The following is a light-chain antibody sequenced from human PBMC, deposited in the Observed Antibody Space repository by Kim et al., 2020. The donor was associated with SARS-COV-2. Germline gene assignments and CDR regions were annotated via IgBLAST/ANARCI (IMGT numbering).Light chain of an antibody. J-gene: IGLJ2*01. Sequence: SITLSCAGTRSDVGGYNYVSWYQQHPGKAPKLMIYDVSKRPSGVSNRFSGSKSGNTASLTISGLQAEDEADYYCSSYTSSSTPHVVFGGGTQLTVL. CDR3: SSYTSSSTPHVV. CDR1: RSDVGGYNY. CDR2: DVS. V-gene: IGLV2-14*03.